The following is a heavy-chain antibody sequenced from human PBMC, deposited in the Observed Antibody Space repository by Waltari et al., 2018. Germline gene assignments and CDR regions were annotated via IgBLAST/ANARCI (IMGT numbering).Heavy chain of an antibody. CDR1: GGTFSSYA. J-gene: IGHJ4*02. CDR2: IIPIFGTA. V-gene: IGHV1-69*14. Sequence: QVQLVQSGAEVKKPGSSVKVSCKASGGTFSSYAISWVRQAPGQGLEWMGGIIPIFGTANYAQKFQGRVTITADKSTSTAYMELSSLRSEDTAVYYCAREAKVLRYFDWLSGTYYFDYWGQGTLVTVSS. CDR3: AREAKVLRYFDWLSGTYYFDY. D-gene: IGHD3-9*01.